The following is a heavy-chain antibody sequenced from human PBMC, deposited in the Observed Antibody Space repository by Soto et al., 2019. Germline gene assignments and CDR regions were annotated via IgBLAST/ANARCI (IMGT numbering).Heavy chain of an antibody. CDR1: GFSFSSYA. CDR2: ISYDGRDK. V-gene: IGHV3-30*04. Sequence: QVQLVESGGGMVQPGRSLRLSCAASGFSFSSYAMHWVRQAPGRGLEWVTFISYDGRDKYHVDSVKGRFTISRDNSKNTLYLQMNSLRAEDTAVYYCAKESEGMDVWGQGTTVTVCS. J-gene: IGHJ6*02. CDR3: AKESEGMDV.